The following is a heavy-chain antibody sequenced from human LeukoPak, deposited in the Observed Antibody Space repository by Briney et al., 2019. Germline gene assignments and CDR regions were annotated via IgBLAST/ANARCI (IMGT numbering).Heavy chain of an antibody. CDR2: IKQDGSEK. V-gene: IGHV3-7*01. J-gene: IGHJ4*02. CDR1: GFTFSSYW. Sequence: GGSLRLSCAASGFTFSSYWMSWVRQAPGKGLEWVANIKQDGSEKYYVDSVKGRLTISRDNAKNSLYLQTNSLRAEDTAVYYCARTGVGSSSWNYWGQGTLVTVSS. D-gene: IGHD6-13*01. CDR3: ARTGVGSSSWNY.